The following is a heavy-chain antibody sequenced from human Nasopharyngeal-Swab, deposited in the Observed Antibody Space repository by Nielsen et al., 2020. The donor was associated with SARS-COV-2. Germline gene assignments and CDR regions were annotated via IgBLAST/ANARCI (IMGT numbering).Heavy chain of an antibody. CDR1: GFTFSSYG. V-gene: IGHV3-33*01. D-gene: IGHD6-13*01. CDR2: IWYDGSNK. Sequence: GGSLRLSCAASGFTFSSYGMHWVRQAPGKGLEWVAVIWYDGSNKYYADSVKGRFTISRDNSKNTLYLQMNSLGAEDTAVYYCARERYSSSWYFDYWGQGTRVTVSS. J-gene: IGHJ4*02. CDR3: ARERYSSSWYFDY.